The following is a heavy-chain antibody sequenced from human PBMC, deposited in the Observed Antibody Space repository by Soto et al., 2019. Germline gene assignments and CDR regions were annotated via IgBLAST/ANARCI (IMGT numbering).Heavy chain of an antibody. CDR3: AREGDIVVVPAANWFDP. D-gene: IGHD2-2*01. V-gene: IGHV3-48*02. CDR1: GFTFSSYA. J-gene: IGHJ5*02. Sequence: LRLSCAASGFTFSSYAMSWVRQAPGKGLEWVSYISSSSSTIYYADSVKGRFTISRDNAKNSLYLQMNSLRDEDTAVYYCAREGDIVVVPAANWFDPWGQGTLVTVSS. CDR2: ISSSSSTI.